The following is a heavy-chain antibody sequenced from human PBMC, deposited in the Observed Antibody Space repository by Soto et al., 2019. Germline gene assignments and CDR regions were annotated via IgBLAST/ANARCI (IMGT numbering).Heavy chain of an antibody. Sequence: GGSLRLSCAASGFTFSSYGMHWVRQAPGKGLEWVAVISYDGSNKYYADSVKGRFTISRDNSKNTLYLQMNSLRAEDTAVYYCAKVPSKKDGDPTRAGAYFDYWGQGTLVTVSS. CDR3: AKVPSKKDGDPTRAGAYFDY. V-gene: IGHV3-30*18. CDR1: GFTFSSYG. CDR2: ISYDGSNK. J-gene: IGHJ4*02. D-gene: IGHD4-17*01.